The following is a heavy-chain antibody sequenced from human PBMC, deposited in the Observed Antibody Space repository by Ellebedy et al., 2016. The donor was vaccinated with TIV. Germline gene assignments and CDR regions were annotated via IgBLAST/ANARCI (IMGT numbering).Heavy chain of an antibody. CDR1: AGSVSTTSYY. D-gene: IGHD3-9*01. V-gene: IGHV4-39*02. J-gene: IGHJ4*02. CDR2: VYYSGSP. CDR3: ARIDSWQPIDD. Sequence: MPSETLSLTCSVSAGSVSTTSYYWAWIRQPPGKGLEWTGSVYYSGSPYYNPSFKRRVTLSADTSKNHFSLNLTSVTAADTAVYYCARIDSWQPIDDWGQGILVTVSS.